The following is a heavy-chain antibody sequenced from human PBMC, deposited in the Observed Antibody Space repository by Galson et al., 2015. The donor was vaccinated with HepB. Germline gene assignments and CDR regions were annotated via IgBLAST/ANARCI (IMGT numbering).Heavy chain of an antibody. J-gene: IGHJ5*02. V-gene: IGHV5-51*01. CDR1: GYTFTSYW. CDR3: ARRGGYSYASGSTYWFDP. Sequence: QSGAEVKKPGESLKISCKGSGYTFTSYWIAWVRQMPGKGLEWMGIIYPGDSDTRYSPSFQGQVTISADKSISTAYLQWSSLKASDTAMYYCARRGGYSYASGSTYWFDPWGQGTLVTVSS. D-gene: IGHD5-18*01. CDR2: IYPGDSDT.